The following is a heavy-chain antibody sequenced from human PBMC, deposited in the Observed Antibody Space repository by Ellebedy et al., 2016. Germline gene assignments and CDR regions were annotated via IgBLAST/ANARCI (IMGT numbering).Heavy chain of an antibody. J-gene: IGHJ5*02. CDR1: GFTFSNYW. CDR3: ASQQQLVPYNWFDP. V-gene: IGHV3-74*01. D-gene: IGHD6-6*01. Sequence: GGSLRLSCAASGFTFSNYWMHWVRQAPGKGLVWVSRINSDGSSTSYADSVKGRFTISRDNAKNTLYLQMNSLRAEDTAVYYCASQQQLVPYNWFDPWGQGTLVTVSS. CDR2: INSDGSST.